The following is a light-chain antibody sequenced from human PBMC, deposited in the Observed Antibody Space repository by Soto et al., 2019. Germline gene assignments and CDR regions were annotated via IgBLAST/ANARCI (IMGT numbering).Light chain of an antibody. CDR2: EVN. J-gene: IGLJ1*01. CDR3: SPFTTTSTHV. Sequence: QAALTQTASLXGSPGQSGTISCTGTSSAIGAYDYVSWFQQHPGKAHKLMSSEVNNLPSGVSNRFSGSKSGNTAYLTISGLQVEDEAEYFCSPFTTTSTHVFGTGTK. V-gene: IGLV2-14*01. CDR1: SSAIGAYDY.